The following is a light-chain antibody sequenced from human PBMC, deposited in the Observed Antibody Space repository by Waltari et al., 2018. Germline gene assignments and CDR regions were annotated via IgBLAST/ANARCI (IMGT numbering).Light chain of an antibody. Sequence: EIVMTQSPATLAVSRGERATLSCRASQSVSSNLAWYQQKPGQAPRLLIYGASTRATGIPARFSGSGSGTEFTLTISSMQSEDFAVYYCQQYNNWPWTFGPGTKVDIK. CDR2: GAS. V-gene: IGKV3-15*01. J-gene: IGKJ3*01. CDR3: QQYNNWPWT. CDR1: QSVSSN.